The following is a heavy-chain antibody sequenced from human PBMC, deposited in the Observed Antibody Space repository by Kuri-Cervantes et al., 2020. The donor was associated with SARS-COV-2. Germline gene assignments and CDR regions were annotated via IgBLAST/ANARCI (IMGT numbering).Heavy chain of an antibody. J-gene: IGHJ4*02. CDR2: IVSNGAVA. CDR3: AKDHFGVHDF. V-gene: IGHV3-64*04. CDR1: GFTFSLYA. Sequence: GGSLRLSCSASGFTFSLYAMHWVRQAPGKGLESVSAIVSNGAVAHYADSVKGRFILSRDNSKNTVYLRMTNLRSEDTAMYYCAKDHFGVHDFWGQGTLVTVSS. D-gene: IGHD2-21*01.